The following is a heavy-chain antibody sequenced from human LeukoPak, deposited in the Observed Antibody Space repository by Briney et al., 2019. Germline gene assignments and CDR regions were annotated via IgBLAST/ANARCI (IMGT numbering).Heavy chain of an antibody. V-gene: IGHV1-46*01. D-gene: IGHD6-13*01. J-gene: IGHJ6*03. CDR3: ARQGSIAAAGSSPGVRYYYYYMDV. CDR2: INPSGGST. CDR1: GYTFTSYY. Sequence: GASVKVSCKASGYTFTSYYMHWVRQAPGQGLEWMGIINPSGGSTIYAQKFQGRVTMTRDMSTSTVYMELSSLRSEDTAVYYCARQGSIAAAGSSPGVRYYYYYMDVWGKGTTVTVSS.